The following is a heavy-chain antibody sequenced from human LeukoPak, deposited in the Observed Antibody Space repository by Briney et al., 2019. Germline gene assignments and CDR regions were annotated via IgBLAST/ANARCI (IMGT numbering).Heavy chain of an antibody. Sequence: GGSLRLSCAAPGLPFSSIAMSWVRQAPGKGLEWVSPISGSGGSTYYADSVKGRFTISRDNSKNTLYLQMNSLRAEDTAVYYCAKDRRGTGAPDYFDYWGQGTLVTVSS. CDR3: AKDRRGTGAPDYFDY. CDR2: ISGSGGST. J-gene: IGHJ4*02. CDR1: GLPFSSIA. V-gene: IGHV3-23*01. D-gene: IGHD7-27*01.